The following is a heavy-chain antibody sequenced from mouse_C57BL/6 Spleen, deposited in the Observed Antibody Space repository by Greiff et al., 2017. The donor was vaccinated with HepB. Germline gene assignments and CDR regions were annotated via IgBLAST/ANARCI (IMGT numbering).Heavy chain of an antibody. V-gene: IGHV5-16*01. CDR2: INYDGSST. CDR3: ARDPTFAY. D-gene: IGHD2-10*01. Sequence: EVMLVESEGGLVQPGSSMKLSCTASGFTFSDYYMAWVRQVPEKGLEWVANINYDGSSTYYLDSLKSRFIISRDNAKNILYLQMSSLKSEDTATYYCARDPTFAYWGQGTLVTVSA. J-gene: IGHJ3*01. CDR1: GFTFSDYY.